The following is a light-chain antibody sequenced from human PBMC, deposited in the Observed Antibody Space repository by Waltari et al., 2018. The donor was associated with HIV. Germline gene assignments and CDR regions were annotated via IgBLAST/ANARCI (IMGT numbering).Light chain of an antibody. Sequence: SYVLTQPPSVSVAPGQTASITCGGNNIGTKSVHWYQQRPGQAPVLVVYDDYDRPSGIPARFSGSNSGNMATLTISRGEAGDEAVYYCQVWDSSTEHPGVVFGGGTKLTVL. J-gene: IGLJ2*01. CDR1: NIGTKS. CDR3: QVWDSSTEHPGVV. CDR2: DDY. V-gene: IGLV3-21*02.